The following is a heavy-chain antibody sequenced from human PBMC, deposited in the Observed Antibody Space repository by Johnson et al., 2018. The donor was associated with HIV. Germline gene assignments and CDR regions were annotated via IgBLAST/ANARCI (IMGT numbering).Heavy chain of an antibody. V-gene: IGHV3-66*01. Sequence: VQLVESGGGLVQPGGSLRLSCAASGFIVSSNYMNWVRQAPGKGLEWVSVIYTDSRTYYSDSVKGRFTISRENSKNMIHLQMKSLRADDAAVYFCARLTTSSRKDSTMTVVGVAAFDIWGQGTVVTVSS. CDR1: GFIVSSNY. CDR2: IYTDSRT. J-gene: IGHJ3*02. D-gene: IGHD3-22*01. CDR3: ARLTTSSRKDSTMTVVGVAAFDI.